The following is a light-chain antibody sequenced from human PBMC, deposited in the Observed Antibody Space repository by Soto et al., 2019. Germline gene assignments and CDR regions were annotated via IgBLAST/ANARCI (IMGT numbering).Light chain of an antibody. J-gene: IGLJ1*01. CDR2: EVS. CDR3: SSYTSSSTPHV. Sequence: QSALTQPASVSGSPGQSITISCTGTSSDVGGYNYVSWYQQHPGKAPKLMIYEVSNRPSGVPNRFSGSKSGNTASLTISGLQAEHESHYYCSSYTSSSTPHVFGTGTKVTVL. V-gene: IGLV2-14*01. CDR1: SSDVGGYNY.